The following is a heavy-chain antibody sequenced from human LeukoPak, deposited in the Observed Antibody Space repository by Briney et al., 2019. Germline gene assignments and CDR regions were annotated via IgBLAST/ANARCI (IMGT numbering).Heavy chain of an antibody. CDR3: ARSSMAHYYYYMDV. CDR2: ISAYNGNT. D-gene: IGHD2/OR15-2a*01. V-gene: IGHV1-18*01. J-gene: IGHJ6*03. CDR1: GYTLTSYI. Sequence: ASVKVSCKASGYTLTSYIITWVRQAPGQGLEWMGWISAYNGNTNSAQNLQGRVTMTTDTSTSTAYMELRSLRSDDTAVYYCARSSMAHYYYYMDVWGKGTTVTISS.